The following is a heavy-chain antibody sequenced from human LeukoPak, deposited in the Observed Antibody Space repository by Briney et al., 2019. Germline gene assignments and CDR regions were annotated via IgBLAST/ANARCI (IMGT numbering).Heavy chain of an antibody. D-gene: IGHD3-10*01. V-gene: IGHV4-61*02. J-gene: IGHJ4*02. CDR3: AREGGFGELPTPFDY. CDR2: IYTSGST. CDR1: GGTISSGSYN. Sequence: SQTLSLTCTASGGTISSGSYNWIWNRQPAGKELEWIGRIYTSGSTNYNPSLNSRVTISVHTSKNQFSLKLSSVTAADTAVDYCAREGGFGELPTPFDYWGQGTLVTVSS.